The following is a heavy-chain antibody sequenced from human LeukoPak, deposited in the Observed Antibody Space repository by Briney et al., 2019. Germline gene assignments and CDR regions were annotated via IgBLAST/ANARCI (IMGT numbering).Heavy chain of an antibody. CDR2: IKQDGGEK. Sequence: GGSLRLSCAASGFMFSDFWMSWVRQAPGKGLEWVANIKQDGGEKYYVDSVEGRFTISRDNTKNSLYLQMNSLRAEDTAVYYCARDLEWLQFLDRNAFDIWGQGTMVTVSS. J-gene: IGHJ3*02. D-gene: IGHD5-24*01. CDR1: GFMFSDFW. CDR3: ARDLEWLQFLDRNAFDI. V-gene: IGHV3-7*01.